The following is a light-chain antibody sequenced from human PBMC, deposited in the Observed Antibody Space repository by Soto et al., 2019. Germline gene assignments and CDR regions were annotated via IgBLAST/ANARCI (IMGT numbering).Light chain of an antibody. CDR2: GAS. Sequence: EIEMTQSPDTLSVSPGEGATLSCRASQSIGSNLAWYQQKPGQAPRLLVYGASTRAAGIPVRFSGSGSGTEFTLTISSLQSEDFAEYYCQQYGTSPYSFGQGTKLEIK. CDR3: QQYGTSPYS. V-gene: IGKV3D-15*01. CDR1: QSIGSN. J-gene: IGKJ2*03.